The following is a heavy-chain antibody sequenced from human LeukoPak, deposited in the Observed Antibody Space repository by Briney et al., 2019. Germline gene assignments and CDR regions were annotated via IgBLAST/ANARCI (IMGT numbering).Heavy chain of an antibody. CDR1: GYTFTSYA. Sequence: GASVKVSCKASGYTFTSYAMSWVRQAPGQGLEWMGWINTNTGNPTYAQGFTGRFVFSLDTSVSTAYLQISSLKAEDTAVYYCARGSPGGYSSGWPIDYWGQGTLVTVSS. J-gene: IGHJ4*02. CDR2: INTNTGNP. V-gene: IGHV7-4-1*02. CDR3: ARGSPGGYSSGWPIDY. D-gene: IGHD6-19*01.